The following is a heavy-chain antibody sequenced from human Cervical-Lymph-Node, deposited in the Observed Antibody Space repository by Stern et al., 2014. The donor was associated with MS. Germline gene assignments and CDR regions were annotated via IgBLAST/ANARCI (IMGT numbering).Heavy chain of an antibody. CDR3: ARDQGGIAAD. CDR1: GDTFSNNS. CDR2: IIPTFGTV. V-gene: IGHV1-69*01. D-gene: IGHD6-13*01. J-gene: IGHJ4*02. Sequence: QVQLVQSGAEVKKPGSSVRVSCRASGDTFSNNSFSWVRQAPGQGLEWVGGIIPTFGTVNYARKFPGRVTITADESTSTVFLELSSLRSDDTGVYYCARDQGGIAADWGQGTLVTVSS.